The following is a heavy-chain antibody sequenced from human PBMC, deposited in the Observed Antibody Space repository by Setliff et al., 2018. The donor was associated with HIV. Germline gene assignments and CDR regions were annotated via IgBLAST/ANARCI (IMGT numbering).Heavy chain of an antibody. CDR2: INPKSGAT. CDR3: ARDRGRYGDYRDFDY. CDR1: GYRFTDFY. J-gene: IGHJ4*02. Sequence: GASVKVSCKTFGYRFTDFYVNWVRQAPGQGLEWMGWINPKSGATKNAQKFQGRVTMTRDTSISTFYMEVTRLTSDDTAVYYCARDRGRYGDYRDFDYWGQGALVTVSS. D-gene: IGHD4-17*01. V-gene: IGHV1-2*02.